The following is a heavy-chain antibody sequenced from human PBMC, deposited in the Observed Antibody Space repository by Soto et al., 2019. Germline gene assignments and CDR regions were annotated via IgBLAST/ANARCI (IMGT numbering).Heavy chain of an antibody. CDR1: GFTFSSYA. D-gene: IGHD6-19*01. V-gene: IGHV3-30-3*01. CDR3: AREGGPQWRESPRFYYYCGRDV. CDR2: ISYDGSNK. Sequence: QVQLVESGGGVVQPGRSLRLSCAASGFTFSSYAMHWVRQAPGKGLEWVAVISYDGSNKYYADSVKGRFTISRDYSKNTLYLQRNRQRAEDTVVYYCAREGGPQWRESPRFYYYCGRDVWGQGTTVTVSS. J-gene: IGHJ6*02.